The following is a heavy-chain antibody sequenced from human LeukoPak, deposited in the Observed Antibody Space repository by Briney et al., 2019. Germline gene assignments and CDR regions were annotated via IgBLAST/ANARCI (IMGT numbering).Heavy chain of an antibody. CDR3: ARGNYYDSRTYYRAFDI. J-gene: IGHJ3*02. V-gene: IGHV4-59*01. D-gene: IGHD3-22*01. Sequence: SETLSLTCTVSDGSFWSWIRQPPGKGLEWIGYIYYSGSSNYNPSLKSRVTISVVTSKNHFSLKLSSVTAADTAVYYCARGNYYDSRTYYRAFDIWGQGTMVTVSS. CDR1: DGSF. CDR2: IYYSGSS.